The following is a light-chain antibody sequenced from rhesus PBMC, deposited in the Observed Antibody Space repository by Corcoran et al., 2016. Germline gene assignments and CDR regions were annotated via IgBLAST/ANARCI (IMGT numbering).Light chain of an antibody. Sequence: QVILTQSPATLSLSPWERATLSCRASQSVSSSLAWYQQKPGQAPRLLIYGDSSRATGIPDRVSGSESETDFTLTISSLEPEDVGVYPCYQHSSGYTFGPGTKLDIK. CDR1: QSVSSS. V-gene: IGKV3-10*01. CDR3: YQHSSGYT. CDR2: GDS. J-gene: IGKJ3*01.